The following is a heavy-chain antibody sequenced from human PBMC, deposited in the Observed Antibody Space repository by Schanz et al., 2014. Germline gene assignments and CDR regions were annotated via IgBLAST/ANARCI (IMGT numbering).Heavy chain of an antibody. CDR3: VKEGTVVSGSPRDY. D-gene: IGHD3-10*01. V-gene: IGHV3-53*01. CDR2: MYINSGST. J-gene: IGHJ4*02. Sequence: EVQLVESGGGLIQPGGSLRLSCAVSGFTVNTNYMSWVRQAPGKGLEWISSMYINSGSTQYADSVKGRFTISRDNSKNTLDLQMSSLRADDTAVYYCVKEGTVVSGSPRDYWGQGALVTVSS. CDR1: GFTVNTNY.